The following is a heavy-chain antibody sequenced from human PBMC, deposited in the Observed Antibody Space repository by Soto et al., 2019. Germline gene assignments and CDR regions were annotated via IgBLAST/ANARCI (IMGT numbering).Heavy chain of an antibody. V-gene: IGHV3-7*02. Sequence: ELQLVESGGDLVQPGGSLRLSCEVSDVSFGNHWMTWVRQAPGKGLEWVANINEHGSETYYVDSVMGRFIISRHNAKRSVFLEMSSLTAEDPAVYFCATNSGFRKHYWGQGTLVNVSS. CDR1: DVSFGNHW. CDR3: ATNSGFRKHY. CDR2: INEHGSET. J-gene: IGHJ4*02. D-gene: IGHD2-15*01.